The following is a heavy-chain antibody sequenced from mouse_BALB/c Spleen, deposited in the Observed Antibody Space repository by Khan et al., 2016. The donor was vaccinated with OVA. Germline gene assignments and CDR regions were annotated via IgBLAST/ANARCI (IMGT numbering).Heavy chain of an antibody. Sequence: VQLLQSGAELARPGASVKLSCEASGYTFTDYYMNWVRQRTGQGLDWIGDIYPGIGNTYYNEKFKGKATLTADNSSSTAYMQRSSRTSEDSADYFCARWGTGSFLYWGQGTLVTVSA. D-gene: IGHD4-1*01. J-gene: IGHJ3*01. CDR3: ARWGTGSFLY. V-gene: IGHV1-77*01. CDR1: GYTFTDYY. CDR2: IYPGIGNT.